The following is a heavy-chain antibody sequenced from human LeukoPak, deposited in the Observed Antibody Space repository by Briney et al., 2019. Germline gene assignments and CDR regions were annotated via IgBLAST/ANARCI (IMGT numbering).Heavy chain of an antibody. J-gene: IGHJ4*02. Sequence: GGSLRLSCAASGFTFSSYGMHWVSQAPGKGLEWVAFIRYDGSNKYYADSVKGRFTISRDNSKNTLYLQMNSLRAEDTAVYYCAKDLLDYDFWSGSSDYWGQGTLVTVSS. CDR1: GFTFSSYG. CDR3: AKDLLDYDFWSGSSDY. D-gene: IGHD3-3*01. CDR2: IRYDGSNK. V-gene: IGHV3-30*02.